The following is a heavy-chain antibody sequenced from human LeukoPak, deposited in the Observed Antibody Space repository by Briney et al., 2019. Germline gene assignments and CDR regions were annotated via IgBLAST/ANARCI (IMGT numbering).Heavy chain of an antibody. V-gene: IGHV3-48*01. J-gene: IGHJ4*02. Sequence: GGSLRLSCAASGFTFSRYSMSWVRQAPGGGLEWISYISRSSSSKYYADSVKGRFTISRDNARNSLYLQMNSLRAEDTAVYYCARDHGWELPHFFDYWGQGALVTVSS. CDR1: GFTFSRYS. CDR3: ARDHGWELPHFFDY. CDR2: ISRSSSSK. D-gene: IGHD1-26*01.